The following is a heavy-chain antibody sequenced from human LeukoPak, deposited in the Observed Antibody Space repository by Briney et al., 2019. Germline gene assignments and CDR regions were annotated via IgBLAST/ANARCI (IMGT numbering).Heavy chain of an antibody. V-gene: IGHV4-30-4*08. Sequence: SQTLSLTCTVSGGSISSGDYYWSWIRQPPRKGLEWIGYIYYSGTTYYNPSLKSRVTISVDTSKNQFSLKLSSVTAADTAVYYCARDGSISDAFDIWGQGTMVTVSS. CDR1: GGSISSGDYY. D-gene: IGHD6-6*01. CDR3: ARDGSISDAFDI. J-gene: IGHJ3*02. CDR2: IYYSGTT.